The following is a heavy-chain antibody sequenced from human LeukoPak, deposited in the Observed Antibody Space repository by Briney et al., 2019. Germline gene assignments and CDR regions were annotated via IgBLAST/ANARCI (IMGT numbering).Heavy chain of an antibody. Sequence: PSETLSLTCTVSGGSISSGDYYWSWIRQPPGKGLEWIGYIYYSGSTYYNPSLKSRVTISVDTSKNQFSLKLSSVTAADTAVYYCARETIFGVVISYTAFDIWGQGTMVTVSS. D-gene: IGHD3-3*01. CDR2: IYYSGST. CDR3: ARETIFGVVISYTAFDI. J-gene: IGHJ3*02. V-gene: IGHV4-30-4*01. CDR1: GGSISSGDYY.